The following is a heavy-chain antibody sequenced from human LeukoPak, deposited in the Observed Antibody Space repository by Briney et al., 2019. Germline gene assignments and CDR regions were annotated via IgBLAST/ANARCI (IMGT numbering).Heavy chain of an antibody. CDR1: GGSITGDY. Sequence: SETLSLTCTVPGGSITGDYCTWIRQPAGKGLEWIGRVSDTGRAYYNTSLERRVTISLDTSNNRFSLMVTSVTAADTAVYYCAGGTDMTPISGYYSLVYWRQGTLVSVSS. V-gene: IGHV4-4*07. D-gene: IGHD5-12*01. CDR3: AGGTDMTPISGYYSLVY. J-gene: IGHJ4*02. CDR2: VSDTGRA.